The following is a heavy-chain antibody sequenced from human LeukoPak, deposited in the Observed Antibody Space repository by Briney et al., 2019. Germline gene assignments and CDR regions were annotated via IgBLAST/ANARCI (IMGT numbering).Heavy chain of an antibody. J-gene: IGHJ4*02. CDR2: ISGSGGST. D-gene: IGHD3-3*01. CDR3: AKDYDFWSGYYTKRVRNPDY. V-gene: IGHV3-23*01. CDR1: GFTFSSYA. Sequence: GGSLRLSCAASGFTFSSYAMSWVRQAPGKGLEWVSAISGSGGSTYYADSVKGRFTISRDNSKNTLYLQMNSLRAEGTAVYYCAKDYDFWSGYYTKRVRNPDYWGQGTLVTVSS.